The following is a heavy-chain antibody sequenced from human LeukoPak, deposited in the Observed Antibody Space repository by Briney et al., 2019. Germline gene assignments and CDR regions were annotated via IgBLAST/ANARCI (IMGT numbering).Heavy chain of an antibody. D-gene: IGHD3-16*02. CDR3: ARERDYDYVWGSYRTGGAFDI. CDR2: INPNSGGT. CDR1: GYTFTGYY. J-gene: IGHJ3*02. Sequence: GASVKVSCKASGYTFTGYYMHWVRQAPGQGLERMGWINPNSGGTNYAQKFQGRVTMTRDTSISTAYMELSRLRSDDTAVYYCARERDYDYVWGSYRTGGAFDIWGQGTMVTVSS. V-gene: IGHV1-2*02.